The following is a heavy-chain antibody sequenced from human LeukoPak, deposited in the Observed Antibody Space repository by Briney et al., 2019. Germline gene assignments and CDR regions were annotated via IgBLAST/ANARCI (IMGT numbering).Heavy chain of an antibody. D-gene: IGHD1-7*01. V-gene: IGHV3-30*18. CDR1: GFTLSSYA. J-gene: IGHJ6*02. CDR3: AKGLELLDNYYYGMDV. CDR2: ISYAGSNR. Sequence: QPGRSLRLSCEVSGFTLSSYAMHWVRQAPGKGLEWVAVISYAGSNRYYADSVKGRFTISRDNSKNTLYLRMNSLRGEDTAVYYCAKGLELLDNYYYGMDVWGQGTTVTVSS.